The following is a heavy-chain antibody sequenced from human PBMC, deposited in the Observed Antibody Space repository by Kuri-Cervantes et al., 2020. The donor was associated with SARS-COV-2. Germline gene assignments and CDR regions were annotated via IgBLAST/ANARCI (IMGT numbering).Heavy chain of an antibody. J-gene: IGHJ6*02. CDR1: GFTFSSYG. V-gene: IGHV3-33*01. D-gene: IGHD3-16*01. CDR2: IWYDGSNK. CDR3: ARGGGPGYYYGMGV. Sequence: GGSLRLSCAASGFTFSSYGMHWVRQAPGKGLEWVAVIWYDGSNKYYADSVKGRFTISRDNSKNTLYLQMNSLRAEDTAVYYCARGGGPGYYYGMGVWGQGTTVTVSS.